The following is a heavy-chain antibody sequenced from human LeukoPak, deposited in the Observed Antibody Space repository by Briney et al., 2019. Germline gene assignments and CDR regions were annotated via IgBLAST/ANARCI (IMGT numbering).Heavy chain of an antibody. Sequence: PGGSLRLSCAASGFTFSSYAMSWVRQAPGKGLEWVSAISGSGGSTYYADSVKGRFTISRDNSKNTLYLQMNSLRAEDTAVYYCAKDSGAYYYDSSGYYGTGLTFDYWGQGTLVTVSS. CDR3: AKDSGAYYYDSSGYYGTGLTFDY. V-gene: IGHV3-23*01. D-gene: IGHD3-22*01. CDR2: ISGSGGST. CDR1: GFTFSSYA. J-gene: IGHJ4*02.